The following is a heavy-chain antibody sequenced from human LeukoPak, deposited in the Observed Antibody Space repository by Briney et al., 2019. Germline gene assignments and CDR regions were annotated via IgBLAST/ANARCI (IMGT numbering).Heavy chain of an antibody. Sequence: GGSLRLSCAASGFTFSSYGMHWVRQAPGKGLEWVAFIRYDGSNKYYADSVKGRFTISRDNSKNTLYLQMNSLRAEDTAVYYCAKDRYYYDSSGYEVVDYWGQGTLVTVSS. CDR3: AKDRYYYDSSGYEVVDY. CDR1: GFTFSSYG. CDR2: IRYDGSNK. V-gene: IGHV3-30*02. J-gene: IGHJ4*02. D-gene: IGHD3-22*01.